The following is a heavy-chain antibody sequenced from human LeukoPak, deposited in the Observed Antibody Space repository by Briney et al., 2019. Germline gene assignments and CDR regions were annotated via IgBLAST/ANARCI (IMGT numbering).Heavy chain of an antibody. D-gene: IGHD3-10*01. V-gene: IGHV4-59*01. J-gene: IGHJ5*02. CDR2: IHYSGST. CDR3: ARGGYYGWGNNFRFDP. Sequence: SETLSLTCTVSGGSISSYYWSWIRQPPGKGLECIGYIHYSGSTNYNPSLKSRVTIPVDTSKNQFSLKLKSVTAADTAVYYCARGGYYGWGNNFRFDPWGQGTLVTVSS. CDR1: GGSISSYY.